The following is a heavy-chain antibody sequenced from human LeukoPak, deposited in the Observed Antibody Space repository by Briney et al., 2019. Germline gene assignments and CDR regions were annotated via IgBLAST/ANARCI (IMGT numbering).Heavy chain of an antibody. CDR1: GYTFTGYY. CDR2: INPNSGGT. Sequence: ASVKVSCKASGYTFTGYYMHWVRQAPGQGLEWMGWINPNSGGTNYAQKFQGRVTMTRDTSISTAYMELSRLRSDDTAVYYCAREPWGYYGSGSIDYWGQGTLVTVSS. J-gene: IGHJ4*02. V-gene: IGHV1-2*02. D-gene: IGHD3-10*01. CDR3: AREPWGYYGSGSIDY.